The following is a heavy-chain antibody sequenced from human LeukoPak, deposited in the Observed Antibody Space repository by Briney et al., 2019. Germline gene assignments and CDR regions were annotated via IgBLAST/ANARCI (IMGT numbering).Heavy chain of an antibody. J-gene: IGHJ4*02. CDR3: ARDVAAAGSNYFDY. D-gene: IGHD6-13*01. Sequence: PGGSLRLSCAASGFTFSSYGMHWVRQAPGKGLEWVAVIWYDGRNRYYADSVKGRFTISRDNSKNTLYLQMNSLRAEDTAVYYCARDVAAAGSNYFDYWGQGTLVTVSS. V-gene: IGHV3-33*08. CDR2: IWYDGRNR. CDR1: GFTFSSYG.